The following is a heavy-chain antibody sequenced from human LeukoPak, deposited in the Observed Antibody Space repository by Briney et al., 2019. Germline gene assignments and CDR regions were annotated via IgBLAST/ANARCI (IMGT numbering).Heavy chain of an antibody. Sequence: GGSLRLSCAASGFTFSKYAMHWVRQAPGKGLEWVAVISYDGINKYYADSVKGRFTISRDNSKSTIYLQMNSLRPEDTAVYYCARGYCSSTSCYYYGVDVWGQGTLVTVSS. CDR2: ISYDGINK. D-gene: IGHD2-2*01. CDR1: GFTFSKYA. CDR3: ARGYCSSTSCYYYGVDV. V-gene: IGHV3-30-3*01. J-gene: IGHJ6*02.